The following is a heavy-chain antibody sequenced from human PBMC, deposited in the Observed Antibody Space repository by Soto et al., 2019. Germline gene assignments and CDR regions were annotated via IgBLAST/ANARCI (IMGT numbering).Heavy chain of an antibody. CDR3: ARGYCSSTSCYSVNGRGAFDI. CDR2: INPNSGGT. V-gene: IGHV1-2*04. Sequence: ASVKVSCKASGYTFTGYYMHWVRQAPGQGLEWMGWINPNSGGTNYAQKFQGWVTMTRDTSISTAYMELSRLRSDDTAVYYCARGYCSSTSCYSVNGRGAFDIWGQGTMVTVSS. J-gene: IGHJ3*02. CDR1: GYTFTGYY. D-gene: IGHD2-2*01.